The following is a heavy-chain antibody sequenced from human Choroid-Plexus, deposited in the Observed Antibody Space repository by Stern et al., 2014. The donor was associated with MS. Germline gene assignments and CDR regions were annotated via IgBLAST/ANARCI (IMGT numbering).Heavy chain of an antibody. V-gene: IGHV3-30*18. CDR1: GFTFGSCA. CDR2: GSYEGRNK. J-gene: IGHJ5*02. CDR3: AKDRQYLTYFFDH. D-gene: IGHD2/OR15-2a*01. Sequence: QLVQSGGGVVQPGRPLRLSCVASGFTFGSCAMHWVRQATGKGLEWLAGGSYEGRNKDYAGSVKGRFIIARDKSQNTRYMQMSSLRPEDTAVYYCAKDRQYLTYFFDHWGQGSLVTVSS.